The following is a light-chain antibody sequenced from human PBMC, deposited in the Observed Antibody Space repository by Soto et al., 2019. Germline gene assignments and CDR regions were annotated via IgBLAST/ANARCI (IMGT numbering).Light chain of an antibody. Sequence: QSVLTQPASVSGSPGQSITISCVGTSGDIGDYNHVSWYQQHPGKVPKVIIYDVSNRPSGVSYRFSGTKSGNMASLTVSGLQAEDEADYYCCSYTRSGTLIFGTGTKVTVL. CDR2: DVS. V-gene: IGLV2-14*01. CDR1: SGDIGDYNH. CDR3: CSYTRSGTLI. J-gene: IGLJ1*01.